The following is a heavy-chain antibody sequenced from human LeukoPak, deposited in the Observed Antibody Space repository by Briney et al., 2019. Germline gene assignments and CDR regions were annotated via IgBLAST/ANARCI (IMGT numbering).Heavy chain of an antibody. D-gene: IGHD4-11*01. CDR2: IKQDGSEK. CDR3: ARVLQYFFITNWFDP. CDR1: GFTFSSYW. Sequence: PGGSLRLSCAASGFTFSSYWMHWVRQAPGKGLEWVANIKQDGSEKYYVDSVKGRFTISRDNAKNSLYLQMNSLRAEDTAVYYCARVLQYFFITNWFDPWGQGTLVTVSS. J-gene: IGHJ5*02. V-gene: IGHV3-7*04.